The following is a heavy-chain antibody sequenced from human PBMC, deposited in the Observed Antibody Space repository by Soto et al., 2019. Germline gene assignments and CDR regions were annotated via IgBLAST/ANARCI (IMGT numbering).Heavy chain of an antibody. CDR1: GFTFSSYA. J-gene: IGHJ4*02. CDR3: ARESLPRIVVATINLPFEY. CDR2: ISYDGSNK. V-gene: IGHV3-30-3*01. D-gene: IGHD1-26*01. Sequence: PVGSLRLSCASSGFTFSSYAMHCVREAPGKWLEWVAVISYDGSNKYYADSVKGRFTISRDNSKNTLYLQMNSLRAEDTAVYYCARESLPRIVVATINLPFEYWGQGTLVTVSS.